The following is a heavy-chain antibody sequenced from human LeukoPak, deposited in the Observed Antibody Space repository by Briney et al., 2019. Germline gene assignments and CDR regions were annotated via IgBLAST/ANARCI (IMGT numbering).Heavy chain of an antibody. CDR1: GGSINNYY. Sequence: SETLSLTCTVSGGSINNYYWSWIRQPPGKGLEWIAYIYETGHTGYNPSLKTRVTISLDTSKNQFSLKLNSVTAADTAVYYCARHFLRGGFDSWGQGTLVAASS. J-gene: IGHJ4*02. D-gene: IGHD5-12*01. CDR2: IYETGHT. CDR3: ARHFLRGGFDS. V-gene: IGHV4-59*08.